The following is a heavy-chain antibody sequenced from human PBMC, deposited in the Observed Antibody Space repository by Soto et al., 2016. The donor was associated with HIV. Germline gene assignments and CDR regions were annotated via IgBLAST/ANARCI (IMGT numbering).Heavy chain of an antibody. CDR1: GGSISTYY. D-gene: IGHD4-17*01. V-gene: IGHV4-59*01. J-gene: IGHJ3*02. CDR3: ARGTTGPGAPPSFDM. CDR2: IYYSGST. Sequence: VQLQESGPGLVKPSETLSLTCNVSGGSISTYYWSWIRQPPGKGLEWIGYIYYSGSTNFNPSLKSRVTISVDTSKNQFSLTLSSVTAADTAVYYCARGTTGPGAPPSFDMWGQGTMVTVS.